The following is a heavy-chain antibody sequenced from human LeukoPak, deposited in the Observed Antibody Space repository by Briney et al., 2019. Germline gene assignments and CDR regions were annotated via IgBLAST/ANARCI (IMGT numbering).Heavy chain of an antibody. J-gene: IGHJ4*02. CDR3: ALNGDYVWGTYRWDYFDY. CDR1: GFSFSAYW. D-gene: IGHD3-16*02. CDR2: INNEGTGT. Sequence: QSGGSLRLSCAASGFSFSAYWMHWVRQAPGKGLVWVSRINNEGTGTDYADSVRGRFTISRVNVENTLYLQMNSLRAEDTAVYYCALNGDYVWGTYRWDYFDYWGQGTLVTVSS. V-gene: IGHV3-74*01.